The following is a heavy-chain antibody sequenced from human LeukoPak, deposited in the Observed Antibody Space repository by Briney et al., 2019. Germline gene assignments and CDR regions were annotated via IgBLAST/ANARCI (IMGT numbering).Heavy chain of an antibody. J-gene: IGHJ4*02. CDR3: ARDRATAMFDY. CDR1: GFTFSNYW. Sequence: GGSLRLSCAASGFTFSNYWMIWVRQAPGKGLEWVGNIKQDGSVNRYADSVRGRFTISRDNAQTSLYLQMNSLRAEDTAVYYCARDRATAMFDYWAQGTLVTVFS. CDR2: IKQDGSVN. V-gene: IGHV3-7*01. D-gene: IGHD5-18*01.